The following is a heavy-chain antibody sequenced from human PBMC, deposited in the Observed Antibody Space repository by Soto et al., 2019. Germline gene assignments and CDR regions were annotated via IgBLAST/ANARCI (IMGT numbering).Heavy chain of an antibody. Sequence: PSETLSLTCTVSGGSISSGGYYWSWIRQHPGKGLEWIGYIYYSGSTYYNPSLKSRVTISVDTSKNQFSLKLSSVTAADTAVYYCARGRQQLPIDYWGQGTLVTVSS. CDR3: ARGRQQLPIDY. J-gene: IGHJ4*02. CDR1: GGSISSGGYY. CDR2: IYYSGST. V-gene: IGHV4-31*03. D-gene: IGHD6-13*01.